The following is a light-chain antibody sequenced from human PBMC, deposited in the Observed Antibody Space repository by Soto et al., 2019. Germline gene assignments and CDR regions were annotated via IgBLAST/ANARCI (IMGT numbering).Light chain of an antibody. V-gene: IGKV1-27*01. CDR2: AAS. Sequence: DIQMTQSPSSLSASLGDRVTITCRASQGIGVYFAWFQQKPGKVPKLLIYAASALQSGVPSRFSGSGSGTDFTLTISSLQSEDIATYYCQKYNSAPLTFGGGTKVEIK. CDR1: QGIGVY. J-gene: IGKJ4*01. CDR3: QKYNSAPLT.